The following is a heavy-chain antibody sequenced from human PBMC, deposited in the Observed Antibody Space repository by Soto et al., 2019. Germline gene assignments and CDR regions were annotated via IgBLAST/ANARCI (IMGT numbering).Heavy chain of an antibody. CDR2: INHSGST. J-gene: IGHJ6*02. CDR1: GGSFSGYY. Sequence: SETLSLTCAVYGGSFSGYYWSWIRQPPGKGLEWIGEINHSGSTNYNPSLKSRVTISVDTSKNQFSLKLSSVTAADTAVYYCARDRLAARYYSYGMDVWGQGTTVTSP. CDR3: ARDRLAARYYSYGMDV. V-gene: IGHV4-34*01. D-gene: IGHD6-13*01.